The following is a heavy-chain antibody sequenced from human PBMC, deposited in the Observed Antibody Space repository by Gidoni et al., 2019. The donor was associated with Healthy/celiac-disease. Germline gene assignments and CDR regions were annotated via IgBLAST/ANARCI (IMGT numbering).Heavy chain of an antibody. CDR3: AKVGRYFDWLLGTLDY. V-gene: IGHV3-23*01. CDR1: GFTFSSYA. D-gene: IGHD3-9*01. CDR2: ISGSGGST. Sequence: EVQLLESGGGLVQPGGSLRLSCAASGFTFSSYAMGWVRQAPGKGLAWVSAISGSGGSTYYADSVKGRFTISRDNSKNTLYLQMNSLRAEDTAVYYCAKVGRYFDWLLGTLDYWGQGTLVTVSS. J-gene: IGHJ4*02.